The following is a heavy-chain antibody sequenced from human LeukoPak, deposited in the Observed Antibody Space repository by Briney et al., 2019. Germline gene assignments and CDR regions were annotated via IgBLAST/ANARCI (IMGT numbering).Heavy chain of an antibody. CDR1: GFTFSGYS. Sequence: GSLRLSCAASGFTFSGYSLTWVRQAPGKGLEWVSYISTSSGTIFYADSVKGRFTISRDNAKDSLYLVMNSLRDEDTAVYYCARVRPGYFDYWGQGTLVTVSS. CDR2: ISTSSGTI. J-gene: IGHJ4*02. CDR3: ARVRPGYFDY. V-gene: IGHV3-48*02.